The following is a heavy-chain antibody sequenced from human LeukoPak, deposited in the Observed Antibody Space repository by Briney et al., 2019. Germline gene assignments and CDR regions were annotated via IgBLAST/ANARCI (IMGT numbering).Heavy chain of an antibody. J-gene: IGHJ6*03. Sequence: GGSLRLSCAASGFTFSSYSMNWVRQAPGKGLEWVSSISSSSSYIYYADSVKGRFTISRDNAKNSLYLQMNSLRAEDTAVYYCAKAAMVRGVTYYYYYMDVWGKGTTVTISS. CDR3: AKAAMVRGVTYYYYYMDV. CDR1: GFTFSSYS. D-gene: IGHD3-10*01. V-gene: IGHV3-21*01. CDR2: ISSSSSYI.